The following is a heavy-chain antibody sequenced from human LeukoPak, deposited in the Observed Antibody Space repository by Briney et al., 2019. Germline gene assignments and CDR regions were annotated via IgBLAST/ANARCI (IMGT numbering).Heavy chain of an antibody. J-gene: IGHJ4*02. CDR1: GFTFSSYS. V-gene: IGHV3-21*01. CDR3: TRGTSSGYYSDY. CDR2: ISSSSSYI. Sequence: GGSLRLSCAASGFTFSSYSMNWVRQAPGKGLEWVSYISSSSSYIYYADSVKGRFAISRDNAKNSLSLQMSSLRAEDTAVYYCTRGTSSGYYSDYWGQGTLVTVSS. D-gene: IGHD3-3*01.